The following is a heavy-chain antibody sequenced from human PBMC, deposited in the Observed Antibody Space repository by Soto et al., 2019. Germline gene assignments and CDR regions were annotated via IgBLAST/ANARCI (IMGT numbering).Heavy chain of an antibody. CDR1: GYTFTNYG. CDR2: IGAYNGNT. CDR3: AAGTTVTTDYYGMDV. V-gene: IGHV1-18*01. J-gene: IGHJ6*02. D-gene: IGHD4-17*01. Sequence: ASVKVSCKASGYTFTNYGITWVRQAPGQGLEWIGWIGAYNGNTNYTERLQGRVTMTTDTSTSTAYMELSSLRSDDTAVYYCAAGTTVTTDYYGMDVWGQGTTVTVSS.